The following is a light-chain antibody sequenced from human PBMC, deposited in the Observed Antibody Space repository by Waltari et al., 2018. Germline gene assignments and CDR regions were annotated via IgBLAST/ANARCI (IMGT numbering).Light chain of an antibody. CDR2: EVS. J-gene: IGLJ2*01. CDR1: SSDVGGYNY. V-gene: IGLV2-14*01. Sequence: QSALTQPASVSGSPGQSITISCTGTSSDVGGYNYVSWYQQHPGKAPKLMFYEVSTRPSGVSNRFSGSTFGNTASLTISGLQAEDEADYYCSSYTSGSTLVVFGGGTKLTVL. CDR3: SSYTSGSTLVV.